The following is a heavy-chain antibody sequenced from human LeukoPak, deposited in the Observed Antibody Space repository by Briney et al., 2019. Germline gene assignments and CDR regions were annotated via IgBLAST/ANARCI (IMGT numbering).Heavy chain of an antibody. D-gene: IGHD5-18*01. CDR2: IKQDGSEK. CDR3: ARGPVFHNYGFHYYYYGMDV. CDR1: GFTFSSYW. Sequence: GGSLRLSCAASGFTFSSYWMSWVRQAPGKGLEWVANIKQDGSEKYYVDSVKGQFTIPRDNAENSLYLQMNSLRGEDTAVYYCARGPVFHNYGFHYYYYGMDVWGQGTTVTVSS. V-gene: IGHV3-7*01. J-gene: IGHJ6*02.